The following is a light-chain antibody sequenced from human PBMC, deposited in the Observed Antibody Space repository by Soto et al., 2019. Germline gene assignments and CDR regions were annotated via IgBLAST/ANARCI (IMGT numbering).Light chain of an antibody. CDR3: AAWDDSLSGVV. J-gene: IGLJ2*01. CDR1: SSNIGSKT. CDR2: SSN. Sequence: QSVLPQPPSASGTPGQRVTSSCSGSSSNIGSKTVNWYQQLPGTAPKLLIYSSNQRPSGVPDRFSGSKSGTSASLAISGLQSEDEADYYCAAWDDSLSGVVFGGGTKVTVL. V-gene: IGLV1-44*01.